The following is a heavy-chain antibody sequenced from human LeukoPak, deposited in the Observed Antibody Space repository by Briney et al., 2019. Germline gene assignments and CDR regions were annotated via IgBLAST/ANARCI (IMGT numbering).Heavy chain of an antibody. D-gene: IGHD3-10*01. CDR3: ASRSFSGGSGSYNIRDY. J-gene: IGHJ4*02. CDR1: GGTFSSYA. V-gene: IGHV1-69*05. Sequence: GASVKVSCKASGGTFSSYAISWVRQAPGQGLEWMGRIIPIFGTANYAQKFQGRVTITTDESTSTAYMELSSLRSEDTAVYYCASRSFSGGSGSYNIRDYWGQGTLVIVSS. CDR2: IIPIFGTA.